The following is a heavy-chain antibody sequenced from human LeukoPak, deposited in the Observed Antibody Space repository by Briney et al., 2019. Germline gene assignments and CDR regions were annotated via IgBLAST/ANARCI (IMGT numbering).Heavy chain of an antibody. D-gene: IGHD2-2*01. V-gene: IGHV3-7*01. CDR3: AREPIVVVPAAMRENWFDP. Sequence: GGSLRLSCAASGFTFSSYWMSWVRQAPGKGLEWVANIKQDGSEKYYVDSVKGRFTISRGNAKNSLYLQMNSLRAEDTAVYYCAREPIVVVPAAMRENWFDPWGQGTLVTVSS. CDR1: GFTFSSYW. CDR2: IKQDGSEK. J-gene: IGHJ5*02.